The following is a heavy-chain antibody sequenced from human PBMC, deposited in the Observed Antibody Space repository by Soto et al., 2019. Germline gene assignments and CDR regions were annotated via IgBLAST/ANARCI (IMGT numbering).Heavy chain of an antibody. CDR3: ARWGTTGGLDV. D-gene: IGHD3-16*01. Sequence: QVQLVESGGGVVQPGTSLRLSCVGSGFTFRSYVIHWVRQAPGKGLEWVALTSYDGSNNFYGDSVKGRFTISRHNSRNTVEVQMDSLRCEDTALYYCARWGTTGGLDVWGQGTLVSVSS. CDR2: TSYDGSNN. J-gene: IGHJ4*02. V-gene: IGHV3-33*05. CDR1: GFTFRSYV.